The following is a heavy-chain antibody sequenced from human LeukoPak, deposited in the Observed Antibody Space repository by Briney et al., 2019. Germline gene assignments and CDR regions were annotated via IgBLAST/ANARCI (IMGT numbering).Heavy chain of an antibody. V-gene: IGHV3-30-3*01. CDR1: GFTFSSYA. CDR2: ISYHGSNK. Sequence: GGSLRLSCAASGFTFSSYAMHWVRQAPGKGLEWVAVISYHGSNKYYADSVKGRFTISRDNSKNTLYLQMNSLRAEDTAVYYCAGAGSGPMFYWGQGTLVTVSS. CDR3: AGAGSGPMFY. D-gene: IGHD3-10*01. J-gene: IGHJ4*02.